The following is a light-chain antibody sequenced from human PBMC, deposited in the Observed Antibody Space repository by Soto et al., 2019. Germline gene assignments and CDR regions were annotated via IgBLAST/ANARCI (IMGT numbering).Light chain of an antibody. CDR2: DTN. V-gene: IGLV1-51*01. Sequence: QSVLTQPPSVSAAPGQKVTISCSGTSTNIGNNYVSWYLRLPGTAPKLLIYDTNKRPSGIPDRFSGSKSGTSATLDITGLQTGDEADYYCGTWDSSLRVGVFGGGTKLTVL. CDR1: STNIGNNY. CDR3: GTWDSSLRVGV. J-gene: IGLJ2*01.